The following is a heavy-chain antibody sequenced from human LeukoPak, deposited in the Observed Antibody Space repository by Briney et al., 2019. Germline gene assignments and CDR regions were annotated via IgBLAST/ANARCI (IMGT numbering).Heavy chain of an antibody. Sequence: PGGSLRLSCAASGFTFSTYWMGWVRQAPGKGLEWVANIKQDGSEKYYVDSVKGRFTISRDNAKNSLYLQMNSLRAEDTAVYYCARGYSGSYFDVFDIWGQGTMVTVSS. CDR2: IKQDGSEK. CDR1: GFTFSTYW. V-gene: IGHV3-7*04. J-gene: IGHJ3*02. CDR3: ARGYSGSYFDVFDI. D-gene: IGHD1-26*01.